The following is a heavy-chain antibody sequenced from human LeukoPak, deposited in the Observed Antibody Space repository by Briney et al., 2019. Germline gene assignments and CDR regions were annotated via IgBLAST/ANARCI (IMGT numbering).Heavy chain of an antibody. J-gene: IGHJ4*02. CDR3: ARDLSGGWFSGY. D-gene: IGHD6-19*01. V-gene: IGHV3-48*04. CDR1: GFTFSSYN. Sequence: QTGGSLRLSCAASGFTFSSYNMNWVRQAPGKGLEWVSYISSSSSTIYYADSEKGRFTISRDNAKNSLYLQMNILRAEDTAVYYCARDLSGGWFSGYWGQGTLVTVSS. CDR2: ISSSSSTI.